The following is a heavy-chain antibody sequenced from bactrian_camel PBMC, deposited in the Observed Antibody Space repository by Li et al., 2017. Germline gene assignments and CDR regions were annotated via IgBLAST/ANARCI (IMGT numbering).Heavy chain of an antibody. J-gene: IGHJ4*01. V-gene: IGHV3S63*01. CDR3: KTGLGGTY. Sequence: VQLVESGGGSVQAGETLRLSCTASGFTFENSDMGWFRQAPGNECELVSSLDNDGRTYYADSVKGRFTISKDSAENTLYLQMNSLKPEDTAVYYCKTGLGGTYWGQGTQVTVS. CDR1: GFTFENSD. CDR2: LDNDGRT. D-gene: IGHD7*01.